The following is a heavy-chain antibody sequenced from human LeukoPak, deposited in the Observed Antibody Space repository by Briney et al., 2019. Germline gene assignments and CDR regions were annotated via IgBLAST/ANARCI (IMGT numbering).Heavy chain of an antibody. V-gene: IGHV4-34*01. CDR2: INHSGST. CDR1: GGSFSGYY. D-gene: IGHD3-3*01. Sequence: SGTLSLTCAVYGGSFSGYYWSWIRQPPGKGLEWIGEINHSGSTNYNPSLKSRVTISVDTSKNQFSLKLSSVTAADTAVYYCARGVTIFGVVIKWNYYYGMDVWGQGTTVTVSS. J-gene: IGHJ6*02. CDR3: ARGVTIFGVVIKWNYYYGMDV.